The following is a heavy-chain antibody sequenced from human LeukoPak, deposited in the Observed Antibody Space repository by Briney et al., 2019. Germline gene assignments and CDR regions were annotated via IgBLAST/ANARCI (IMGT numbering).Heavy chain of an antibody. D-gene: IGHD6-19*01. Sequence: GRSLRLSYAVSGFTFSSYAMHWVRQAPGKGLEWVSSISDSSSYTYYADSLKGRFTISRDNGKNSLYLQMNSLRAEDTAVYYCARDKTVADLDYWGQGTLVTVSS. CDR1: GFTFSSYA. CDR3: ARDKTVADLDY. CDR2: ISDSSSYT. J-gene: IGHJ4*02. V-gene: IGHV3-21*01.